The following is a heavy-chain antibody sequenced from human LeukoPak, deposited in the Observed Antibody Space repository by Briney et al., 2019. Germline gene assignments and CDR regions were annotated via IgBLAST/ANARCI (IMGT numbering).Heavy chain of an antibody. CDR1: GLTFSNYA. CDR3: ARGGTSSWYFVFDY. D-gene: IGHD6-13*01. V-gene: IGHV3-23*01. Sequence: GVSLRLSCAASGLTFSNYAMTWVRQARGKGLEWVSVISSSGGSAYYADSVKGRFTISRDNFKNTLYLQMKSLTAEDTAVYYCARGGTSSWYFVFDYWGRGVLVTVSS. CDR2: ISSSGGSA. J-gene: IGHJ4*02.